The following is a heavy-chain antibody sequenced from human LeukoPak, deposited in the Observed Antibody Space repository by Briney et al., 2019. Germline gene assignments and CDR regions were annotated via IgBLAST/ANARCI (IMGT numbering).Heavy chain of an antibody. J-gene: IGHJ4*02. CDR2: INWNGNSA. D-gene: IGHD3-22*01. CDR1: GFTFDDYD. Sequence: GGSLRLSCAASGFTFDDYDMSWVRQAPGKGLYWFSNINWNGNSANYADSVKGRFTISRDNARNSLYLQMNSLKDEDTALYYCAREDGSGYSDYWGQGTLVTVSS. V-gene: IGHV3-20*04. CDR3: AREDGSGYSDY.